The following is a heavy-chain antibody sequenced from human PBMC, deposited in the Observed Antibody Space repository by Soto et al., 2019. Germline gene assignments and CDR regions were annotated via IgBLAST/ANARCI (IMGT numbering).Heavy chain of an antibody. V-gene: IGHV3-9*01. J-gene: IGHJ5*02. Sequence: EVQLVESGGGLVQPGTSLRLSCVASGLSLEDHAMYWVRQVLGKGLEWVSAISWNSGTITYAASVRGRFTVSRDNAKQSLSLQMTGLRTDDTALYYCVKDQSSLLEWGFDTWGQGTLVTVSS. D-gene: IGHD3-3*01. CDR2: ISWNSGTI. CDR3: VKDQSSLLEWGFDT. CDR1: GLSLEDHA.